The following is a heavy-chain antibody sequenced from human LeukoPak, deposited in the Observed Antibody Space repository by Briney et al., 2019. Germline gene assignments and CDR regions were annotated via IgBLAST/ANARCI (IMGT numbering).Heavy chain of an antibody. CDR3: ARDPIVGATNDYYYMDV. CDR2: ISYDGSNK. V-gene: IGHV3-30*04. Sequence: GGSLRLSCAASGFTFSSYAMHWVRQAPGKGLEWVAVISYDGSNKYYADSVKGRFTISRDNSKNTLYLQMNSLRAEDTAVYYCARDPIVGATNDYYYMDVWGKGTTVTVSS. CDR1: GFTFSSYA. D-gene: IGHD1-26*01. J-gene: IGHJ6*03.